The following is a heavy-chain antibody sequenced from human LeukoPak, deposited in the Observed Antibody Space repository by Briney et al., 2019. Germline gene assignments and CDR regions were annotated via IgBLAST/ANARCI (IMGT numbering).Heavy chain of an antibody. CDR1: GGSISYSHW. CDR3: ATYFYSEYSAHYFDY. J-gene: IGHJ4*02. CDR2: IHYSGTT. V-gene: IGHV4-4*02. Sequence: SETLSLTCAVSGGSISYSHWWSWARQPPGKGLEWIGEIHYSGTTNYNPSLESRVTMSLDKSKNHFSLGLTSVTAADTAIYYCATYFYSEYSAHYFDYWVQGILVTVSS. D-gene: IGHD4-11*01.